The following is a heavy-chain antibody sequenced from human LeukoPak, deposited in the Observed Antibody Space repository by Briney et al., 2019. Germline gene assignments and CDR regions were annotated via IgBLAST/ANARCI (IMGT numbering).Heavy chain of an antibody. V-gene: IGHV4-38-2*02. D-gene: IGHD3-10*01. CDR3: ARHGHFGYYGSGSYLY. CDR1: GYSISSGYY. CDR2: IYHSGST. Sequence: PSETLSLTCTVSGYSISSGYYWGWIRQPPGKGLEWIGSIYHSGSTNYNPSLKSRVTISVDTSKNQFSLKLSSVTAADTAVYYCARHGHFGYYGSGSYLYWGQGTLVTVSS. J-gene: IGHJ4*02.